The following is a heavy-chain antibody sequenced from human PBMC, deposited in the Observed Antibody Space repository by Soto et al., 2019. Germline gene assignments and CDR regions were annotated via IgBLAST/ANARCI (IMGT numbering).Heavy chain of an antibody. D-gene: IGHD3-16*01. Sequence: GGSLTLSCGASGFTFSSYSMNWVRQAPGKGLEWVAVISYDGNNKYYADSVKGRFTISRDNSKNTLYLQMNSLRAEDTAVYYCARADLGRDGWFDPWGQGTLVTVSS. V-gene: IGHV3-30-3*01. CDR2: ISYDGNNK. CDR3: ARADLGRDGWFDP. CDR1: GFTFSSYS. J-gene: IGHJ5*02.